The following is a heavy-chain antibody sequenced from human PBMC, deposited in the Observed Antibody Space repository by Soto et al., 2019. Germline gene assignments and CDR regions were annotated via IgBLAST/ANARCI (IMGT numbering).Heavy chain of an antibody. V-gene: IGHV5-51*01. CDR1: GYSFTSYW. Sequence: PGESLKISCKGSGYSFTSYWIGWVRQMPGKGLEWMGIIYRGDSDTRYSPSFQGQVTISADNSISSSELQWSSLKASDTAMYYCARYIHSDILTGYPPRLSYGMAVGGKGTTVTVSS. J-gene: IGHJ6*04. CDR2: IYRGDSDT. D-gene: IGHD3-9*01. CDR3: ARYIHSDILTGYPPRLSYGMAV.